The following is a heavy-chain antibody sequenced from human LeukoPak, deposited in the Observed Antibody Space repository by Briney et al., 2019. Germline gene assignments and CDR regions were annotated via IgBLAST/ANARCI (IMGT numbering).Heavy chain of an antibody. D-gene: IGHD6-19*01. CDR1: GGSISSYQ. Sequence: SETLSLTCTVSGGSISSYQWSWIRQPPGKGLEWIGNIYYSGSANYNPSLKSRVIISVDTSKNQFSLRLRSVTAADTAMYYCARGTLYRGWSYYLDFWGQGSQVTVSS. CDR3: ARGTLYRGWSYYLDF. V-gene: IGHV4-59*12. CDR2: IYYSGSA. J-gene: IGHJ4*02.